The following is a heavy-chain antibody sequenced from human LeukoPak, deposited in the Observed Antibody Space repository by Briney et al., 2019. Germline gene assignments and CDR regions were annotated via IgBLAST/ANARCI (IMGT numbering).Heavy chain of an antibody. D-gene: IGHD1-1*01. CDR2: MSYNGQIT. J-gene: IGHJ4*02. CDR1: GFSFSSYG. V-gene: IGHV3-30*18. Sequence: GGSLRLSCVAPGFSFSSYGMHWVRQAPGKGLEWVAVMSYNGQITYYADSLRGRFTISRDNSKDTLYLQMNSLRVEDTAVYYCAKVQLERRELLPNFDSWGQGTLVTVSS. CDR3: AKVQLERRELLPNFDS.